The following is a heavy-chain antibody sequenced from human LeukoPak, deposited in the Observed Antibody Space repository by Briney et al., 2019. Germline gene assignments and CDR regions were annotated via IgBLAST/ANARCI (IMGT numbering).Heavy chain of an antibody. Sequence: SETLSLTCAVYGGSFSGYYWSWIRQPPGKGLEWIGEINHSGSTNYNPSLKSRVTISVDTSKNQFSLKLSSVTAADTAVYYCARTSSSGLVGGYYFDYWGQGTLVTVSS. J-gene: IGHJ4*02. CDR2: INHSGST. V-gene: IGHV4-34*01. D-gene: IGHD6-19*01. CDR3: ARTSSSGLVGGYYFDY. CDR1: GGSFSGYY.